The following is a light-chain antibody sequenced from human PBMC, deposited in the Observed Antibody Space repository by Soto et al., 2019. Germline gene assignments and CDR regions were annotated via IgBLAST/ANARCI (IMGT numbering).Light chain of an antibody. J-gene: IGLJ1*01. CDR1: SSDIGAYNS. CDR2: QVS. Sequence: QSVLTQPASVSGSPGQSITISCTGTSSDIGAYNSVSWYQHHPGKAPKLIVFQVSFRPSAVSDRFSGSKSDNTASLTISGLQTEEEADYYCLSYKASSTFVFGTGTKVTV. V-gene: IGLV2-14*01. CDR3: LSYKASSTFV.